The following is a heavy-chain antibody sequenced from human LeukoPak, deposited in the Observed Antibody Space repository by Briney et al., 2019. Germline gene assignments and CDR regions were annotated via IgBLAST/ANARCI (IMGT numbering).Heavy chain of an antibody. J-gene: IGHJ4*02. Sequence: GGSLRLSCAASGFTFSTYGMHWVRQAPGTGLEWVALIWSDGSDKYYADSVKGRFTISRDNSKNTLYLQMNSLRAEDTAVYYCARDLSGYRTFDYWGQGTLVTVSS. D-gene: IGHD5-18*01. V-gene: IGHV3-33*01. CDR1: GFTFSTYG. CDR3: ARDLSGYRTFDY. CDR2: IWSDGSDK.